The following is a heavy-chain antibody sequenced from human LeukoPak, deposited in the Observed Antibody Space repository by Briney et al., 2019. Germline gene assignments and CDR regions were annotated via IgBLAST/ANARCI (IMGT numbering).Heavy chain of an antibody. Sequence: GGSLRLSCAASSYTFSDAWMNWGRQAPGKGLECVGRIEAKAHGGTTNYAAPVKGRFTISRDDSKNTLYLQMSSLKTEDTAVYYCTTDPFYDSAGFGFWGQGTLVTVS. J-gene: IGHJ4*02. V-gene: IGHV3-15*07. D-gene: IGHD3-22*01. CDR3: TTDPFYDSAGFGF. CDR1: SYTFSDAW. CDR2: IEAKAHGGTT.